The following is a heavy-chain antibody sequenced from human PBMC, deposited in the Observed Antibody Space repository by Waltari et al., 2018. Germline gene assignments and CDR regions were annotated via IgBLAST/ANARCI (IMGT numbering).Heavy chain of an antibody. CDR2: MNPNDGDT. CDR3: ASGPAAWWAFDI. CDR1: GYTFTNYD. Sequence: QVQLVQSGPEVREPGASVTVSCKASGYTFTNYDINWVREAPGQGLEWMGWMNPNDGDTAFAQNVQGRITLARNTSISTAYMHLSSLRSEDTAMYYCASGPAAWWAFDIWGQGTMVAVSS. J-gene: IGHJ3*02. V-gene: IGHV1-8*01. D-gene: IGHD2-8*02.